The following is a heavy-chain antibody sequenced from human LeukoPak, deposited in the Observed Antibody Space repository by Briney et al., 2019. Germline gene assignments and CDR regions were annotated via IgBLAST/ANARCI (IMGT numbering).Heavy chain of an antibody. J-gene: IGHJ5*02. CDR2: LYPEDGET. V-gene: IGHV1-24*01. CDR1: GYTLTELS. Sequence: ASVKVSCKVSGYTLTELSMHWVRQAPGKGLEWVGGLYPEDGETIYAQKFQGRVTMTRDTSISTAYMELSRLRSDDSAVYYCARDRFCSSTSCLSTWFDPWGQGTLVTVSS. D-gene: IGHD2-2*01. CDR3: ARDRFCSSTSCLSTWFDP.